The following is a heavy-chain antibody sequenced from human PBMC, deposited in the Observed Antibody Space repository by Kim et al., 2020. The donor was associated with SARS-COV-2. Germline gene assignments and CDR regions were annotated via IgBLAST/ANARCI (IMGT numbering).Heavy chain of an antibody. Sequence: GGSLRLSCAASGFTFSSYAMSWVRQAPGKGLEWVSAISGSGGSTYYADSVKGRFTISRDNSKNTLYLQMNSLRAEDTAVYYCAKEPRTLTRGYSAAGVAFDIWGQGTMVTVSS. CDR3: AKEPRTLTRGYSAAGVAFDI. CDR2: ISGSGGST. V-gene: IGHV3-23*01. CDR1: GFTFSSYA. J-gene: IGHJ3*02. D-gene: IGHD5-18*01.